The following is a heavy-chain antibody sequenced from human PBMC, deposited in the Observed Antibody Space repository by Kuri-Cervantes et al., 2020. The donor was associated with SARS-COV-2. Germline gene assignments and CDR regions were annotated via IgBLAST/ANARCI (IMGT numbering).Heavy chain of an antibody. CDR3: ASLMITIFGVVIPDDAFDI. D-gene: IGHD3-3*01. Sequence: ESLKISCTVSGGSISSYYWSWIRQPVGKGLEWIGRIYTSGSTNYNPSLKSRVTISVDTSKNQFSLKLSSVTAADTAVYYCASLMITIFGVVIPDDAFDIWGQGTMVTVSS. CDR1: GGSISSYY. J-gene: IGHJ3*02. V-gene: IGHV4-4*07. CDR2: IYTSGST.